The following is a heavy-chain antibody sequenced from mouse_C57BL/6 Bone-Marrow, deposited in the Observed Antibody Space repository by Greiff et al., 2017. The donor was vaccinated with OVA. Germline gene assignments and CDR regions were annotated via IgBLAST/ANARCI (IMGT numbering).Heavy chain of an antibody. CDR3: ARSDGRRYFDV. D-gene: IGHD1-2*01. J-gene: IGHJ1*03. V-gene: IGHV1-69*01. CDR1: GYTFTSYW. Sequence: QVQLQQPGAELVMPGASVKLSCKASGYTFTSYWMHWVKQRPGQGLEWIGEIDPSDSYTNYHQKVKGKSTLTVDKSSSTAYMQLSSLSSEDSAVYYCARSDGRRYFDVWGTGTTVTVSS. CDR2: IDPSDSYT.